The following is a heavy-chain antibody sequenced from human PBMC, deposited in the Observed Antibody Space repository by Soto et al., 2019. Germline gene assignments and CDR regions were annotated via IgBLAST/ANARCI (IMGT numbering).Heavy chain of an antibody. CDR2: ISWNSGSI. Sequence: ESGGGLVQPGRSLRLSCAASGFTFDDYAMHWVRQAPGKGLEWVSGISWNSGSIGYADSVKGRFTISRDNAKNSLYLQMNSLRAEDTALYYCAKDYYYDSGGGFDIWGQGTMVTVSS. CDR1: GFTFDDYA. D-gene: IGHD3-22*01. CDR3: AKDYYYDSGGGFDI. J-gene: IGHJ3*02. V-gene: IGHV3-9*01.